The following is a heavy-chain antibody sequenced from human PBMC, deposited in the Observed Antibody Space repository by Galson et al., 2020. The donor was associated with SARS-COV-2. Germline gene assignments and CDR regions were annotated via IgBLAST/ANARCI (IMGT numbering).Heavy chain of an antibody. J-gene: IGHJ2*01. CDR3: ARQGVNMIVLVTVPGWYFDL. D-gene: IGHD3-22*01. CDR1: GYSVSTTNY. CDR2: VYPSGTT. V-gene: IGHV4-38-2*02. Sequence: SETLSLTCTVSGYSVSTTNYWGWVRQPPGRGLEWIGSVYPSGTTYYNTSLKSRVTISVDTSKNQFSLRLDSVTAADTALYYCARQGVNMIVLVTVPGWYFDLWGRCTLVTVSS.